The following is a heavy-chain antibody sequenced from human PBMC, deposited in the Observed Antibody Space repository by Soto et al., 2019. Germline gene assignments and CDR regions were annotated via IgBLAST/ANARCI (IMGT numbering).Heavy chain of an antibody. CDR1: GFTFSSYS. CDR3: ARVRKDIETNWFDP. V-gene: IGHV3-21*01. CDR2: ISSSSSYI. D-gene: IGHD5-12*01. J-gene: IGHJ5*02. Sequence: PGGSLRLSCAASGFTFSSYSMNWVRQAPGKGLEWVSSISSSSSYIYYADSVKGRFTISRDNAKNSLYLQMNSLRAEDTAVYYCARVRKDIETNWFDPWGQGTLVTVSS.